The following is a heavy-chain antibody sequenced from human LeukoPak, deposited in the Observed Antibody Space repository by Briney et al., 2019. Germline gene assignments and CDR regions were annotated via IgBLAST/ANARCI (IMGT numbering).Heavy chain of an antibody. CDR1: GFTFSSYS. Sequence: PGGSLRLSCAASGFTFSSYSMNWVRQAPGKGLEWVSSISSSSSYIYYVDSVKGRFTISRDNAKNSLYLQMNSLRAEDTAVYYCARFSLAGGVYWGQGTLVTVSS. CDR3: ARFSLAGGVY. V-gene: IGHV3-21*01. D-gene: IGHD3-10*01. CDR2: ISSSSSYI. J-gene: IGHJ4*02.